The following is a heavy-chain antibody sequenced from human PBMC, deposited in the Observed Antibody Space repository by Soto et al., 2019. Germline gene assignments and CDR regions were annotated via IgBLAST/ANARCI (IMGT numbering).Heavy chain of an antibody. D-gene: IGHD3-3*01. CDR3: ARWEARLGAYYDFWSGYSGFDY. V-gene: IGHV1-46*03. J-gene: IGHJ4*02. CDR1: GYTFTSYY. CDR2: INPSGGST. Sequence: GASVKVSCKASGYTFTSYYMHWVRQAPGQGLEWMGIINPSGGSTSYAQKFQGRVTMTRDTSTSTVYMELSSLRSEDTAVYYCARWEARLGAYYDFWSGYSGFDYWGQGTLVTVSS.